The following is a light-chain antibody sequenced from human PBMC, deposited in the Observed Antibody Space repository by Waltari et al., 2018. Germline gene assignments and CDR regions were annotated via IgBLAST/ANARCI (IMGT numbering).Light chain of an antibody. CDR2: KAS. J-gene: IGKJ1*01. Sequence: DIQMTQSPSTLSPSVGDRVTITCRASQSIGTWLAWYQQKPGKAPKLLIYKASSLQSGVPSRFSGSGSGTEFTLTISSLQPDDFATYCCQQYNGYWTFGQGTKVEIK. CDR1: QSIGTW. CDR3: QQYNGYWT. V-gene: IGKV1-5*03.